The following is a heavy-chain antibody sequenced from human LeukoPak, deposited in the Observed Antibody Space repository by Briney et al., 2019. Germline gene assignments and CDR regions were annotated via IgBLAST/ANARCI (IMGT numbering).Heavy chain of an antibody. V-gene: IGHV3-74*01. CDR1: GFTFSSYW. Sequence: PGGSLRLSCAASGFTFSSYWMHWVRQAPGKGLVWVSRINSDGSSTSYADSVKGRFTISRDNAKNTLYLQMNSLRAEDTALYYCARDPGYYYDSSGYYTPFDYWGQGTLVTVSS. CDR3: ARDPGYYYDSSGYYTPFDY. J-gene: IGHJ4*02. CDR2: INSDGSST. D-gene: IGHD3-22*01.